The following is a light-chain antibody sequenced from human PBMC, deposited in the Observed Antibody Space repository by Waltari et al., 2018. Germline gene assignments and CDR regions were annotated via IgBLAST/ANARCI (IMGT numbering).Light chain of an antibody. CDR2: KAS. Sequence: DIQMNQSPSSLSASVGDRVTITCRASQGISSWLVWYQQRPGKAPKLLIYKASSLQSGVPSRFSGSGSGTDFTLTISSLQPEDFATYYCQQYNSAPFTFGPGTKLDIK. V-gene: IGKV1-12*01. CDR1: QGISSW. J-gene: IGKJ3*01. CDR3: QQYNSAPFT.